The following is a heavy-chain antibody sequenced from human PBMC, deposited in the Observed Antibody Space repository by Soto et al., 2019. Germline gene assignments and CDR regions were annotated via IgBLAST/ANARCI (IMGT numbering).Heavy chain of an antibody. CDR3: ARDPSPYTSGWYGIDF. V-gene: IGHV3-33*01. Sequence: PGGSLRLSCAASGFTFSYYGMHWVRQAPGKGLEWVAVIWYDGSNKYYADSVKGRFTISRDNSKNTLYLQMSSLTADDSAVYYCARDPSPYTSGWYGIDFWGLGTLVTVSS. D-gene: IGHD6-19*01. CDR2: IWYDGSNK. CDR1: GFTFSYYG. J-gene: IGHJ4*01.